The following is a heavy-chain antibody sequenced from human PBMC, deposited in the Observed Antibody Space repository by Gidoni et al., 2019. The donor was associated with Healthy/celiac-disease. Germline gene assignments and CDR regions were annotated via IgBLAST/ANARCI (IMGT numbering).Heavy chain of an antibody. J-gene: IGHJ5*02. CDR2: IYSGGST. CDR3: ARAAYYYDSSGYLGGNWFDP. D-gene: IGHD3-22*01. Sequence: EVQLVEPGGGLVQPGGSLRLSCAASGFTVRSNYMSWVRQAPGKGLEWVSVIYSGGSTYYADSVKGRFTISRDNSKNTLYLQMNSLRAEDTAVYYCARAAYYYDSSGYLGGNWFDPWGQGTLVTVSS. V-gene: IGHV3-66*02. CDR1: GFTVRSNY.